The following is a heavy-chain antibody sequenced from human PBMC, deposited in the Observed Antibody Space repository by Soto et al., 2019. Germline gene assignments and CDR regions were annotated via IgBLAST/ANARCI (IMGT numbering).Heavy chain of an antibody. CDR2: IYNSGTT. Sequence: QVQLQESGPGLVKPSETLSLTCTVSGGSITRGGYYWSWIRQHPGKGLEWIGYIYNSGTTYYNPSPKSRVTISVDTSQNQFSLKLTSVTAADTAVYYCARDPAPWGQGTLVTVSS. CDR3: ARDPAP. CDR1: GGSITRGGYY. V-gene: IGHV4-31*03. J-gene: IGHJ5*02.